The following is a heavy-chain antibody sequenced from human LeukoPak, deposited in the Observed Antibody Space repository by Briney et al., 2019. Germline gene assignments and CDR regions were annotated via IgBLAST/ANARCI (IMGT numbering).Heavy chain of an antibody. V-gene: IGHV1-69*05. J-gene: IGHJ5*02. D-gene: IGHD4-17*01. CDR1: GGTFNNSA. CDR3: ARDVHGDYGSGWFDP. Sequence: SVKLSCETSGGTFNNSAISWVRQAPGQGLEWLGGIMPLFGTAGYAQKFQGRVTITKDESTRTVYLELTSLTSHDTAGYYCARDVHGDYGSGWFDPWGQGTLVSVSS. CDR2: IMPLFGTA.